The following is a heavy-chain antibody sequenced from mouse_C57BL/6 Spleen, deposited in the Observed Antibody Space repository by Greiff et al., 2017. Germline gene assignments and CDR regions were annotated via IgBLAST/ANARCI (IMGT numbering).Heavy chain of an antibody. J-gene: IGHJ4*01. V-gene: IGHV5-17*01. CDR2: ISSGSSTI. CDR3: AKAYYDYAMDY. D-gene: IGHD2-4*01. Sequence: VQLKESGGGLVKPGGSLKLSCAASGFTFSDYGMHWVRQAPEKGLEWVAYISSGSSTIYYADTVKGRFTISRDNAKNTLFLQRTSLRSEDTAMYYCAKAYYDYAMDYWGQGTSVTVSS. CDR1: GFTFSDYG.